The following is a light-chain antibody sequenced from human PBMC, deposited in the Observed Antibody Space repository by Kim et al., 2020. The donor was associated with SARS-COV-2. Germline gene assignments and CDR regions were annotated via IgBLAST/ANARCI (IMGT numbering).Light chain of an antibody. Sequence: DIQMTQSPSSLSASVGDRVTITCRASQSICTYLNWYQQKSGKATNLLIYAASSLQSGVPSRFSGSRSGTDFTLTITGVQPEDCATYYCQQTYSTPPDTFGQGIKLEI. J-gene: IGKJ2*01. CDR3: QQTYSTPPDT. CDR1: QSICTY. V-gene: IGKV1-39*01. CDR2: AAS.